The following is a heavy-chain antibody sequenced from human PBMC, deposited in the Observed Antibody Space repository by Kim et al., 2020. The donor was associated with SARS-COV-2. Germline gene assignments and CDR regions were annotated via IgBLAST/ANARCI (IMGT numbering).Heavy chain of an antibody. CDR2: ISYDGSNK. J-gene: IGHJ4*02. V-gene: IGHV3-30-3*01. Sequence: GGSLRLSCAASGFTFSSYAMHWVRQAPGKGLEWVAVISYDGSNKYYADSVKGRFTISRDNSKNTLYLQMNSLRAEDTAVYYCASSTGAFIVVVTPFDYWGQGTLVTVSS. CDR3: ASSTGAFIVVVTPFDY. CDR1: GFTFSSYA. D-gene: IGHD3-22*01.